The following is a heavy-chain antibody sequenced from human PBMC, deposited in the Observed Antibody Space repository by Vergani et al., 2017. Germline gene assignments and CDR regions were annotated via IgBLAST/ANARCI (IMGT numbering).Heavy chain of an antibody. J-gene: IGHJ4*02. CDR1: GFTFSSYS. CDR3: ARGPLSNTQPR. Sequence: EVQLLESGGGLAQPGGSLRLSCAASGFTFSSYSMNWVRQAPGKGLEWVSYISSSSSTIYYADSVKGRFTISRDNAKNSLYLQMNSLRAEDTAVYYCARGPLSNTQPRWGQGTLVTVSS. V-gene: IGHV3-48*01. CDR2: ISSSSSTI. D-gene: IGHD1-1*01.